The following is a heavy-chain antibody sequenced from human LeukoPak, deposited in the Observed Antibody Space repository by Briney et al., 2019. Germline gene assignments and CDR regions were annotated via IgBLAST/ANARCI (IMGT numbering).Heavy chain of an antibody. V-gene: IGHV3-21*01. CDR1: GFTFSSYS. CDR2: ISSSSSYI. D-gene: IGHD6-13*01. J-gene: IGHJ4*02. Sequence: GGSLRLSCAASGFTFSSYSVNWVRQAPGKGLEWVSCISSSSSYIYYADSVKGRFTISRDNAKNSLYLQMNSLRAEDTAVYYCAREGRRGSSWYCPFDYWGQGTLVTVSS. CDR3: AREGRRGSSWYCPFDY.